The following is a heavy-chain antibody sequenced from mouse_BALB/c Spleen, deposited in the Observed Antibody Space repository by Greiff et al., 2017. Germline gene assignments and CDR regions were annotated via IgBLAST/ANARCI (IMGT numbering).Heavy chain of an antibody. D-gene: IGHD2-1*01. CDR2: ISDGGSYT. J-gene: IGHJ4*01. V-gene: IGHV5-4*02. CDR3: ARGENGNYVMDY. Sequence: EVQGVESGGGLVKPGGSLKLSCAASGFTFSDYYMYWVRQTPEKRLEWVATISDGGSYTYYPDSVKGRFTISRDNAKNNLYLQMSSLKSEDTAMYYCARGENGNYVMDYWGQGTSVTVSS. CDR1: GFTFSDYY.